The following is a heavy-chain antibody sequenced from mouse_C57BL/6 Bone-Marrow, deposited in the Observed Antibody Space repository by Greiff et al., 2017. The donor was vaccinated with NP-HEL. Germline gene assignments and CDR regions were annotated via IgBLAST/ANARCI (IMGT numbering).Heavy chain of an antibody. CDR1: GYTFTSYG. Sequence: VHLVESGAELARPGASVKLSCKASGYTFTSYGISWVKQRTGQGLEWIGEIYPRSGNTYYNEKFKGKATLTADKSSSTAYMELRSLTSGDSAVYFCARGSSYAMDYWGQGTSVTVSS. CDR2: IYPRSGNT. D-gene: IGHD1-1*01. V-gene: IGHV1-81*01. CDR3: ARGSSYAMDY. J-gene: IGHJ4*01.